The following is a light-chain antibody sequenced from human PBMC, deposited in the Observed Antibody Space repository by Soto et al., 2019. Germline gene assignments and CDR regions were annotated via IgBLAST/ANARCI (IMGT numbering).Light chain of an antibody. Sequence: DIQMTQSPSTLSASVGDRVTITCRASQSISSWLAWYQQKPGKAPNLLISKASSLESGVPSRFSGSGSGTEFTLTISSLQPDDFATYYVQQYYSYSYTFGQGTKLEIK. CDR3: QQYYSYSYT. J-gene: IGKJ2*01. CDR1: QSISSW. V-gene: IGKV1-5*03. CDR2: KAS.